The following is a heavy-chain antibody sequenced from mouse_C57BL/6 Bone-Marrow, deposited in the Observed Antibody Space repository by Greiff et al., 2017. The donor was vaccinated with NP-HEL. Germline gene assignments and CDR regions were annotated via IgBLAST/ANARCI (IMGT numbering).Heavy chain of an antibody. Sequence: LVESGPELVKPGASVKISCKASGYSFTGYYMHWVKQSHGSILDWIGYIYPYNGVSSYNQKFKGKATLTVDKSSSTAYMELRSLTSEDSAVYYCARLRYGSSYGYFDVWGTGTTVTVSS. CDR1: GYSFTGYY. CDR3: ARLRYGSSYGYFDV. V-gene: IGHV1-31*01. J-gene: IGHJ1*03. D-gene: IGHD1-1*01. CDR2: IYPYNGVS.